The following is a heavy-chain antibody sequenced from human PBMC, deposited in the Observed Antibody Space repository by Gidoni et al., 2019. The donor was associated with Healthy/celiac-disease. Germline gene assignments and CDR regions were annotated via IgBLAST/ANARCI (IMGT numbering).Heavy chain of an antibody. J-gene: IGHJ4*02. D-gene: IGHD7-27*01. CDR3: ARVSGELGISDY. V-gene: IGHV4-39*07. Sequence: QLQLQESGPGLVKPSETLSLTCTVSGGSISSSSYYWGWIRQPPGKGLEWIGSIYYSGSTYYNPSLKSRVNISVDTSKNQFSLKLSSVTAADTAVYYCARVSGELGISDYWGQGTLVTVSS. CDR2: IYYSGST. CDR1: GGSISSSSYY.